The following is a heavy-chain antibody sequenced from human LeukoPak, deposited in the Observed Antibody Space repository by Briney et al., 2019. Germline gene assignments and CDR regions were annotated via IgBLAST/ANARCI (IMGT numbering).Heavy chain of an antibody. CDR3: ARGSFGATPDY. CDR1: GGSISSYY. Sequence: SETLSPTCTVSGGSISSYYWSWIRQPPGKGLEWIGYIYYTGSTNYNPSLKSRVTISLDTSKNQFSLKLSSVTAADTAVYYCARGSFGATPDYWGQGTLVTVSA. J-gene: IGHJ4*02. V-gene: IGHV4-59*01. CDR2: IYYTGST. D-gene: IGHD1-26*01.